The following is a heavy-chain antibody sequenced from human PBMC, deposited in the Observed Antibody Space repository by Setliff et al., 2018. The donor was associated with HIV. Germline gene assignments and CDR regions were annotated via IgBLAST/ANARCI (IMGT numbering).Heavy chain of an antibody. CDR3: ARVSITYWYSVPTFYYYYMDV. CDR1: GGSFSDNY. Sequence: SETLSLTCAVYGGSFSDNYWSWIRQSPGKGLEWIGEINHSGRTKYSPSLRSRVSISVDTSKTQFSLKLSSVTAADTAVYYCARVSITYWYSVPTFYYYYMDVWGKGTKVTVSS. D-gene: IGHD2-15*01. V-gene: IGHV4-34*01. J-gene: IGHJ6*03. CDR2: INHSGRT.